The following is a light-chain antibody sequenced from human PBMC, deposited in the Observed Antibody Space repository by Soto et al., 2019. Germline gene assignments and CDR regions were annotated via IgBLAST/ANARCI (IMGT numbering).Light chain of an antibody. CDR1: QSVTTQ. V-gene: IGKV3D-15*01. CDR3: QQYMNWPT. CDR2: GAS. J-gene: IGKJ5*01. Sequence: IVLTQSPGTLSLSPGETATLSCRASQSVTTQLAWYQQKRGRAPRLIIHGASRRATGIPDRISGSGSGTEFTLTISRLQSEDFAVYYCQQYMNWPTFGQGTRLEIK.